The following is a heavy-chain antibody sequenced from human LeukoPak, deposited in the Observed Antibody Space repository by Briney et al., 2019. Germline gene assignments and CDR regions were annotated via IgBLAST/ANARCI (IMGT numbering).Heavy chain of an antibody. J-gene: IGHJ4*02. CDR3: AIGSRLRPFDY. Sequence: GGSLRLSCAASGFTFSNYALTWVREAPGKGLEWVSGISDSGTSTYYADSVKGRFTIYRDNSRNTLYLQMNSRRAEDTAVYYCAIGSRLRPFDYWGQGTLVTVSS. V-gene: IGHV3-23*01. D-gene: IGHD6-13*01. CDR2: ISDSGTST. CDR1: GFTFSNYA.